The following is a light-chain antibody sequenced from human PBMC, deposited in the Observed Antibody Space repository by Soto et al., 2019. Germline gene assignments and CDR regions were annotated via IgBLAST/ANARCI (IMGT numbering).Light chain of an antibody. CDR1: RSDVGGYNY. CDR3: SSYTSSSTLYV. V-gene: IGLV2-14*01. CDR2: DVS. J-gene: IGLJ1*01. Sequence: QSVLAHPASVSGSPGQSITISCTGTRSDVGGYNYVSWYQQHPGKAPKLMIYDVSNRPSGVSNRFSGSKSGNTASLTISGLQAEDEADYYCSSYTSSSTLYVFGTGTKVTVL.